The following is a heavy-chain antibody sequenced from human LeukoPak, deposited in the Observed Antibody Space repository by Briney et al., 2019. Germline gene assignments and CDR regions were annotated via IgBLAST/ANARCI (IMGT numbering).Heavy chain of an antibody. V-gene: IGHV4-39*01. CDR3: ARQGVYSHYYFDY. J-gene: IGHJ4*02. CDR1: GGSISSSSYY. CDR2: IYYSGST. Sequence: SETLSLTCTVSGGSISSSSYYWGWIRQPPGKGLEWIGSIYYSGSTYYNPSLKSRVTISVDTSKNQFPLKLSSVTAADTAVYYCARQGVYSHYYFDYWGQGTLVTVSS. D-gene: IGHD2-21*01.